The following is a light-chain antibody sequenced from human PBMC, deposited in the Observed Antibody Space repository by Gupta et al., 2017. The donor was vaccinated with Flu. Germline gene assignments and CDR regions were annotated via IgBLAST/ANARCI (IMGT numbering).Light chain of an antibody. CDR3: QYNDWPPGYT. CDR1: QSVSSN. V-gene: IGKV3D-15*01. CDR2: GTS. Sequence: DIVMTHSPATLSVSPGERATLSCRARQSVSSNLAWYQQKPGQAPRLLIYGTSTRDTGTPARFSGSGSGTEFTLTISSLQSEDFALYYCQYNDWPPGYTFGQGTKLEIK. J-gene: IGKJ2*01.